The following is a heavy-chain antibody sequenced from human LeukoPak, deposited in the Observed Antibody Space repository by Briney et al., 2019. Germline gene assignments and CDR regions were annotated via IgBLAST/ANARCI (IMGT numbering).Heavy chain of an antibody. CDR2: INHSGST. CDR1: GGSFSGYY. D-gene: IGHD6-19*01. J-gene: IGHJ4*02. Sequence: PSETLSLTCAVYGGSFSGYYCSWIRQPPGKGLEWIGEINHSGSTYYNPSLKSRVTISVDTSKNQFSLKLSSVTAADTAVYYCARAPYSSGPAYYFDYWGQGTLVTVSS. V-gene: IGHV4-34*01. CDR3: ARAPYSSGPAYYFDY.